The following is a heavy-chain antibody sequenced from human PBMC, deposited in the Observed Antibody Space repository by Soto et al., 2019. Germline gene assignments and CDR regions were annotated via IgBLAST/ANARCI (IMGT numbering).Heavy chain of an antibody. CDR2: IIPIFGTA. CDR1: GGTFSSYA. V-gene: IGHV1-69*13. Sequence: SVKVSCKASGGTFSSYAISWVRQAPGQGLEWMGGIIPIFGTANYAQKFQGRVTITADESTSTAYMELSSLRSEDTAVYYCAREAPSYSSSNWFDPWGQGTLVTVSS. D-gene: IGHD6-6*01. J-gene: IGHJ5*02. CDR3: AREAPSYSSSNWFDP.